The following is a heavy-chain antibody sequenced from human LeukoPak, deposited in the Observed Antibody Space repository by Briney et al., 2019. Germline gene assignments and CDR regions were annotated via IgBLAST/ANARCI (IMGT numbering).Heavy chain of an antibody. CDR3: ARGRQADYDYVWGSYRIDAFDI. D-gene: IGHD3-16*02. V-gene: IGHV4-30-4*08. Sequence: SQTLSLTCTVSGGSISSGDYYWSWIRQPPGKGLEWIGYIYYSGSTYYNPSLNSRVTISVDTSKNQFSLKLSSVTAADTAVYYCARGRQADYDYVWGSYRIDAFDIWGQGTMVTVSS. CDR2: IYYSGST. CDR1: GGSISSGDYY. J-gene: IGHJ3*02.